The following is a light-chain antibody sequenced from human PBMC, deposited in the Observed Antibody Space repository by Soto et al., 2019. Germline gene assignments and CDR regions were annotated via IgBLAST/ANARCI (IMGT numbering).Light chain of an antibody. J-gene: IGKJ1*01. V-gene: IGKV3-20*01. CDR2: GAS. CDR3: QQYGSSGT. Sequence: EIVMTQSPATLSVSPGERATLSCRASQSVSSSLAWYQQKPGQAPRLLIYGASNRATGIPDRFSGSGSGTDFTLTISRLEPEDFAVYYCQQYGSSGTFGQGTKVDNK. CDR1: QSVSSS.